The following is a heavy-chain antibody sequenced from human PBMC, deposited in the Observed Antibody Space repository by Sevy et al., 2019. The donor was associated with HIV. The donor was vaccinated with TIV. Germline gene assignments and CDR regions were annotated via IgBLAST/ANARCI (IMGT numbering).Heavy chain of an antibody. J-gene: IGHJ4*02. Sequence: GGSLRLSCAASGFTFSSYAMYWVRQAPGKGQEWVAVMSYDETKEYYTDSVKGRFTISRDNDKNTLHLQMNSLRAEDTALYYCAKDVNRITFGGVFGYWGQGTLVTVSS. D-gene: IGHD3-16*01. V-gene: IGHV3-30*18. CDR1: GFTFSSYA. CDR2: MSYDETKE. CDR3: AKDVNRITFGGVFGY.